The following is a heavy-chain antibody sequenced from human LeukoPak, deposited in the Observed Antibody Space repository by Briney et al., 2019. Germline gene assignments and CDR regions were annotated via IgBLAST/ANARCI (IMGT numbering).Heavy chain of an antibody. D-gene: IGHD6-13*01. CDR3: ARGAGSSWYFYFDY. J-gene: IGHJ4*02. CDR1: GFTFSIYA. CDR2: ISGSGGST. Sequence: PGGSLRLSCAASGFTFSIYAMSWVRQAPGKGLEWVSAISGSGGSTYYADSVKGRFTISRDNAKNSLYLQMNSLRVEDTAVYHCARGAGSSWYFYFDYWGQGTLVTVSS. V-gene: IGHV3-23*01.